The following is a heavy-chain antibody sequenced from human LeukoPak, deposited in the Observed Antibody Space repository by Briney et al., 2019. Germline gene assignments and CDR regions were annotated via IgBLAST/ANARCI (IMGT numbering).Heavy chain of an antibody. Sequence: SQTLSLTCSVSGDSITGYSSSWIRQTPGKGLEWIGYIYYNGHTHYNPSLNSRLSISVETPNNQFSLNLRSVTAADTAVYYCVRGPYGASISNWFDPWGQGLLVTVSA. V-gene: IGHV4-59*01. D-gene: IGHD4/OR15-4a*01. CDR2: IYYNGHT. CDR3: VRGPYGASISNWFDP. J-gene: IGHJ5*02. CDR1: GDSITGYS.